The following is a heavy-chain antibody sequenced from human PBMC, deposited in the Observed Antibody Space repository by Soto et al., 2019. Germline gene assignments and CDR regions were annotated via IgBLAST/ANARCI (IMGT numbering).Heavy chain of an antibody. CDR2: ISYDGNDK. D-gene: IGHD4-17*01. Sequence: QVHLVESGGGVVQPGRSLRLSCTASGFTFSNYGMHWVRQAPGKGLEWVTVISYDGNDKYYADSVKGRFTISRDNSKNTVFLQLNSLRPEDTSVYYCAKDKYGGNTDIDYWGQGTRVTVSS. CDR3: AKDKYGGNTDIDY. CDR1: GFTFSNYG. V-gene: IGHV3-30*18. J-gene: IGHJ4*02.